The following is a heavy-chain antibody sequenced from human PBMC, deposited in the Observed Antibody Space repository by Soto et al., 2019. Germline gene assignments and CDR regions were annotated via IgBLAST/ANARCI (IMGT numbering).Heavy chain of an antibody. D-gene: IGHD3-10*01. CDR3: ATYYYGSGSYGPYFDY. V-gene: IGHV1-8*02. J-gene: IGHJ4*02. CDR2: MNPTSGNT. CDR1: GYTFTSYY. Sequence: ASVTVCCKSSGYTFTSYYMHCVRPAHGQGLEWMGLMNPTSGNTGYAQKFQGRVTMTRNTSISTAYMELSSLRSEDTAVYYCATYYYGSGSYGPYFDYWGQGTLVTVSS.